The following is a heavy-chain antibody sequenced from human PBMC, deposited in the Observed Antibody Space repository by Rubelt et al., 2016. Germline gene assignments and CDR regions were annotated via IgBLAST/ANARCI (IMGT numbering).Heavy chain of an antibody. CDR2: ISAYNGNT. D-gene: IGHD6-13*01. Sequence: QVQLVQSGAEVKKPGASVKVSCKASSYTFTSYGISWVRQAPGQGLEWMGWISAYNGNTNFSQKLQCRDTLTTDPSPRTAYMGLRSLRSDDTAVDYCAREGVAAAGTGAYWGQGTLVTVSS. CDR3: AREGVAAAGTGAY. V-gene: IGHV1-18*01. J-gene: IGHJ4*02. CDR1: SYTFTSYG.